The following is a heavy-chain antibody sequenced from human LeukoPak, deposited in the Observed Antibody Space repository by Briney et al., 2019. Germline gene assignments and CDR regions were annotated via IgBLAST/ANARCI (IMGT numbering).Heavy chain of an antibody. J-gene: IGHJ5*02. D-gene: IGHD6-13*01. CDR2: ISYSGNT. CDR3: ARDYAYSSSWFTGGWFDP. V-gene: IGHV4-39*07. CDR1: GGSISSSNYY. Sequence: SETLSLTCTVSGGSISSSNYYWGWIRQPPGKGLEWIGSISYSGNTYYNPSLESRVTIPIDTSKSHFSLKLSSVTAADTAVYYCARDYAYSSSWFTGGWFDPWGQGTLVTVSS.